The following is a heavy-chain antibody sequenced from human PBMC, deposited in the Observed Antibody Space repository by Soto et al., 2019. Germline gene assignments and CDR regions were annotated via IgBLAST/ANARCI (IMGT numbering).Heavy chain of an antibody. D-gene: IGHD3-9*01. J-gene: IGHJ6*02. CDR3: ARDPNYDILTGYRTPFYYYYYGMDV. Sequence: SAKVSCKASGGTFSSYAISWVRQAPGQGLEWMGGIIPIFGTANYAQKFQGRVTITADKSTSTAYMELSSLRSEDTAVYYCARDPNYDILTGYRTPFYYYYYGMDVWGQGTTVTVSS. CDR1: GGTFSSYA. V-gene: IGHV1-69*06. CDR2: IIPIFGTA.